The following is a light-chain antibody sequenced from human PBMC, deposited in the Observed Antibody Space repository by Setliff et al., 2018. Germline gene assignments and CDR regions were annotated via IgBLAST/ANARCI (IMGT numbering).Light chain of an antibody. CDR3: ASYSRTTTFV. CDR1: SSDIGGSDY. V-gene: IGLV2-14*03. Sequence: QSVLTQPASVSGSPGQSITISCTGTSSDIGGSDYVSWYQQHPGTAPKLTILDVNERPSGVSSRFSGSKSGNAASLTISGLQAEDEAIYYCASYSRTTTFVFAPGTKVTVL. J-gene: IGLJ1*01. CDR2: DVN.